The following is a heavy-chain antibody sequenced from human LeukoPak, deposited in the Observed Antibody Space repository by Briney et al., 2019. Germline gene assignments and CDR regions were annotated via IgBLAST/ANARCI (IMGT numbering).Heavy chain of an antibody. CDR2: ISGSGGST. CDR3: GILPGYSSGWYEVNY. V-gene: IGHV3-23*01. J-gene: IGHJ4*02. CDR1: GFTFSSYA. Sequence: PGGSLRLSCAASGFTFSSYAMSWVRQAPGKGLEWVSGISGSGGSTYYADSVKGRFTISRDNSRNTLYLQMNSPRAEDTAVYYCGILPGYSSGWYEVNYWGQGTLVTVSS. D-gene: IGHD6-13*01.